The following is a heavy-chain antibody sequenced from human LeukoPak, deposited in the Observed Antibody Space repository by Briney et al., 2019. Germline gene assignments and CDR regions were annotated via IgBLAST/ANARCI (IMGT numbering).Heavy chain of an antibody. D-gene: IGHD3-16*01. J-gene: IGHJ5*02. CDR3: AKTAMIKIIIKSYPKGLHH. V-gene: IGHV3-23*01. CDR2: VYGGGDTK. Sequence: GESLKISCVASGFIFSNNAMNWVRQAPGKGLEWVAAVYGGGDTKYYADSVKGRFTISRDNSKNTLYLQMNSLKAEDTAVYYCAKTAMIKIIIKSYPKGLHHWGQGTLVTVSS. CDR1: GFIFSNNA.